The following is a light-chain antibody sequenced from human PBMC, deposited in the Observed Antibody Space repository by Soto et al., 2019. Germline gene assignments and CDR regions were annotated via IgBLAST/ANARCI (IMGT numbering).Light chain of an antibody. CDR2: RAS. J-gene: IGKJ1*01. CDR1: QNIRTS. Sequence: DIQMTQSPSTLSASVGDRVTITCRASQNIRTSLAWYQQKAGKAPILLIYRASTLESGVPARFSGDGSGTEFSLAVTSRQPDDVATYYCQQYAYHWGFGQGTEVHIK. CDR3: QQYAYHWG. V-gene: IGKV1-5*03.